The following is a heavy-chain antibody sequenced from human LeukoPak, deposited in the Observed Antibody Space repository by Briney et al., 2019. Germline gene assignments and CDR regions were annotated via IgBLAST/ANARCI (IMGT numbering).Heavy chain of an antibody. V-gene: IGHV1-2*02. D-gene: IGHD3-3*01. CDR3: ARGPGGDFWSGYYVHQYYYYYYYMDV. CDR1: GYTFTGYY. CDR2: INPNSGGT. J-gene: IGHJ6*03. Sequence: GASVKVSCKASGYTFTGYYMHWVRQAPGQGLEWMGWINPNSGGTNYAQKFQGRVTMTRDTSISTAYMELRRLRSDDAAVYYCARGPGGDFWSGYYVHQYYYYYYYMDVWGKGTTVTVSS.